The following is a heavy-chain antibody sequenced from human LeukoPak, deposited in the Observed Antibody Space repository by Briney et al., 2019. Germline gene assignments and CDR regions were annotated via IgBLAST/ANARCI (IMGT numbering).Heavy chain of an antibody. CDR1: GFTFSSYG. CDR2: IRYDGSNK. D-gene: IGHD2-2*01. J-gene: IGHJ4*02. CDR3: ARDRAAYCSSASCPHDH. V-gene: IGHV3-30*02. Sequence: GGSLRLSCAASGFTFSSYGMHWVRQAPGKGLEWVAFIRYDGSNKYYADSVKGRFTISRDNSKNTLYLQMNSLRAEDTAVYYCARDRAAYCSSASCPHDHWGQGTLVTVSS.